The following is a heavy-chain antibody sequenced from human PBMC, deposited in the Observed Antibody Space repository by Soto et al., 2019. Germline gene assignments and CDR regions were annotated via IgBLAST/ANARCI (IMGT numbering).Heavy chain of an antibody. CDR2: IKQDGSEK. J-gene: IGHJ4*02. CDR3: ARDDLNDYGDDGDLP. D-gene: IGHD4-17*01. CDR1: GFTFSSYW. Sequence: GSLRLSCAASGFTFSSYWMSWVRQAPGKGLEWVANIKQDGSEKYYVDSVKGRFTISRDNAKNSLYLQMNSLRAEDTAVYYCARDDLNDYGDDGDLPWGQGTLVTVSS. V-gene: IGHV3-7*01.